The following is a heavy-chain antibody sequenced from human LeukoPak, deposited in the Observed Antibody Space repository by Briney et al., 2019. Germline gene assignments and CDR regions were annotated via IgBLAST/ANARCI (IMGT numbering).Heavy chain of an antibody. CDR1: GGTFSSYA. D-gene: IGHD3-10*01. CDR2: FIPSFGTA. J-gene: IGHJ4*02. CDR3: ASDRFGELLSSVWYFDY. V-gene: IGHV1-69*05. Sequence: GSSVKLSCKASGGTFSSYAISWVRQAPGQGLEGMGRFIPSFGTANSAQNFQSRITINTDESTSTAYMELSSLRSEDTAVYYCASDRFGELLSSVWYFDYWGQGTLVTVSS.